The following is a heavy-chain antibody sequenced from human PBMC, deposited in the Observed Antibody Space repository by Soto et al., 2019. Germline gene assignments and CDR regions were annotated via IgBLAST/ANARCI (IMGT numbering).Heavy chain of an antibody. J-gene: IGHJ6*02. Sequence: QVQVVQSGVEVRRPGSSVKVSCKASGDTFKNCVISWVRQAPGQGLEWMGGIIPLFGTTGFAQRFQGRLTITRDESTTTAYMELSRLRSEVTATYYCSAELGFGKLSVVWGQGTTVIVSS. CDR2: IIPLFGTT. CDR1: GDTFKNCV. CDR3: SAELGFGKLSVV. D-gene: IGHD3-10*01. V-gene: IGHV1-69*01.